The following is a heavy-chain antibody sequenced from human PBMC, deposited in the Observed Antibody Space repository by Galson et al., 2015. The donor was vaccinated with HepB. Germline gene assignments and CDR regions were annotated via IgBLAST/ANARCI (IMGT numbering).Heavy chain of an antibody. CDR1: GFTFSSYA. V-gene: IGHV3-30-3*01. CDR3: AKVQTGEDGGAFDI. D-gene: IGHD3-16*01. Sequence: LRLSCAASGFTFSSYAMHWVRQAPGKGLEWVAVISYDGSNKYYADSVKGRFTISRDNSKNTLYLQMNSLRAEDTAVYYCAKVQTGEDGGAFDIWGQGTMVTVSS. J-gene: IGHJ3*02. CDR2: ISYDGSNK.